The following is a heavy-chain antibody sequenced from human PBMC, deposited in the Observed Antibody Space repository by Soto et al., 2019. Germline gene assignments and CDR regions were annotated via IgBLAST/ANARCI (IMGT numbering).Heavy chain of an antibody. J-gene: IGHJ6*02. D-gene: IGHD4-4*01. V-gene: IGHV1-69*13. CDR3: ASLTTVTKPVEYYYYGMDV. CDR1: GGTFSSYA. CDR2: IIPIFGTA. Sequence: SVKVSCKASGGTFSSYAVSWVRQAPGQGLEWMGGIIPIFGTANYAQKFQGRVTITADESTSTAYMELSSLRSEDTAVYYCASLTTVTKPVEYYYYGMDVWGQGNTVTASS.